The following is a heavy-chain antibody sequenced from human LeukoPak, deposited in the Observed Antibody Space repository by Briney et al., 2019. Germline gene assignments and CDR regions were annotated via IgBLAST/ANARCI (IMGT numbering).Heavy chain of an antibody. D-gene: IGHD1-26*01. Sequence: GASVKVSCKASGYTFTSYYMHWVRQAPGQGLEWMGIINPSGGSTSYAQKFQGRVTMTRDTSISTAYMELSRLRSDDTAVYYCARASQRSGSYSLGYWGQGTLVTVSS. J-gene: IGHJ4*02. CDR3: ARASQRSGSYSLGY. CDR1: GYTFTSYY. CDR2: INPSGGST. V-gene: IGHV1-46*01.